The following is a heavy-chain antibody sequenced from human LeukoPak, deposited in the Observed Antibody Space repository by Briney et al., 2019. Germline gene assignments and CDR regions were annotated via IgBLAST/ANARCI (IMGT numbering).Heavy chain of an antibody. CDR1: GYSFTSYW. J-gene: IGHJ5*02. Sequence: LGESLKISCQGSGYSFTSYWFAWVPQMPGKGLEWMRIFHPGESITRYNPSFQGQVSISADKAIGTAYLQWSSLKASDTAMYYCARHGAYGTSTSGYGGGQKGFDPWGQGTLVTVSS. D-gene: IGHD2-2*01. CDR3: ARHGAYGTSTSGYGGGQKGFDP. CDR2: FHPGESIT. V-gene: IGHV5-51*01.